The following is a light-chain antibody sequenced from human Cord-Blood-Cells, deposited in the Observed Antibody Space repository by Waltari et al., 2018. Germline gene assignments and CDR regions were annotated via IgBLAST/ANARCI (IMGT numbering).Light chain of an antibody. Sequence: EIVLTQSPATLSLSPGDRATLSCRASQSVSSYLAWYQQKPGQAHRLLIYDASNRATGIPARFSGSGSGTDFTLTISSLEPEDFAVYYCQQRSNWPPITFGQGTRLEIK. J-gene: IGKJ5*01. CDR1: QSVSSY. CDR2: DAS. V-gene: IGKV3-11*01. CDR3: QQRSNWPPIT.